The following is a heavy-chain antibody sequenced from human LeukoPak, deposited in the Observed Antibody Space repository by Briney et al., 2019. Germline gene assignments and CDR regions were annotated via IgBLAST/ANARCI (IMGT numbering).Heavy chain of an antibody. D-gene: IGHD5-18*01. V-gene: IGHV1-69*01. J-gene: IGHJ4*02. Sequence: GASVKVSCKASGGTFSSYAISWVRQAPGQGLEWMGGIIPIFGTANYAQKFQGRVTITADESTSTAYMELSSLRSEDTAVYYCARAETYLGLVTLDYWGQGTLVTVSS. CDR2: IIPIFGTA. CDR1: GGTFSSYA. CDR3: ARAETYLGLVTLDY.